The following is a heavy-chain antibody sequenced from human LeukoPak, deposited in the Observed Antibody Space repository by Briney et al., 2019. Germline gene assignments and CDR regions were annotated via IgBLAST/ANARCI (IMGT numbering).Heavy chain of an antibody. Sequence: GGSLRLSCAASGFTFSDYWMHWVRQAPGKGLVWVSRINNDGSSTSNADSVKGRFTFSRDNAKNTLYLQMNSLKAEDTAVYYCARESPSGSDAFDFWGQGTMVTVSS. V-gene: IGHV3-74*01. CDR3: ARESPSGSDAFDF. CDR2: INNDGSST. J-gene: IGHJ3*01. D-gene: IGHD3-22*01. CDR1: GFTFSDYW.